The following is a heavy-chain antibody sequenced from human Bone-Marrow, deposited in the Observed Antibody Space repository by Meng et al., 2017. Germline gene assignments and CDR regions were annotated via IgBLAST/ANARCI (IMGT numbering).Heavy chain of an antibody. V-gene: IGHV4-34*02. CDR3: ARGPTTMAHDFDY. CDR2: INHSGST. D-gene: IGHD4-11*01. J-gene: IGHJ4*02. CDR1: GGSFSDYY. Sequence: VHLPQCGAGLLKPSETLSLTCFVSGGSFSDYYWSWIRQPPGKGLEWIGEINHSGSTNYNPSLESRATISVDTSQNNLSLKLSSVTAADSAVYYCARGPTTMAHDFDYWGQGTLVTVSS.